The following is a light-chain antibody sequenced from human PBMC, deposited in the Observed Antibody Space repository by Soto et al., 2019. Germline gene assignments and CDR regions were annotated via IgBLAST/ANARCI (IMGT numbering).Light chain of an antibody. Sequence: IVLTQSPATLSLSPGERANLSCRASENVAIYLAWYQQKSGQAPRLLIYDGFNRATGIPARFSGSGSGADFTLTISSLEPEDFAVYYCQQRFSWPPTFGQGTRLEI. CDR3: QQRFSWPPT. CDR2: DGF. CDR1: ENVAIY. J-gene: IGKJ5*01. V-gene: IGKV3-11*01.